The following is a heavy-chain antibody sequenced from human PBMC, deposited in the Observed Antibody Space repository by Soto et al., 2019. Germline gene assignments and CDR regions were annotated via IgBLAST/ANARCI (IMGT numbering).Heavy chain of an antibody. CDR2: INHSGST. CDR1: GASFSDSY. V-gene: IGHV4-34*01. CDR3: AREVPSRYFDL. J-gene: IGHJ2*01. D-gene: IGHD1-1*01. Sequence: SETLSLTCAVYGASFSDSYWNWIRQPPGKGLEWIGEINHSGSTIYNTSLESRVTISLDTSRKQFTLKMRSATAADTAVYYCAREVPSRYFDLWGRGTPVTVSS.